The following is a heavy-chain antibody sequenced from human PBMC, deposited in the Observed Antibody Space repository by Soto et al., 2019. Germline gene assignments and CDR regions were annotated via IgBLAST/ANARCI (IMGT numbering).Heavy chain of an antibody. J-gene: IGHJ3*02. CDR3: ARIAVAGTGAFDI. Sequence: PSETLSLTCTVSGGSISSYYWSWIRQPPGKGLEWIGYIYYSGSTNYNPSLKSRVTISVDTSKNQFSLKLSSVTAADTAVYYCARIAVAGTGAFDIWGQGTMVTVSS. V-gene: IGHV4-59*01. CDR1: GGSISSYY. CDR2: IYYSGST. D-gene: IGHD6-19*01.